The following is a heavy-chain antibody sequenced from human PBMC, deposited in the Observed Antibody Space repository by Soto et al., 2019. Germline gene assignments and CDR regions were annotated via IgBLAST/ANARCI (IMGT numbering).Heavy chain of an antibody. J-gene: IGHJ4*02. CDR3: ARASHYDILTAPEYYFDH. CDR2: ISGSGGCI. V-gene: IGHV3-23*01. Sequence: GGSLRLSCAASGFTFSSYAMSWVRQAPGKGLEWVSAISGSGGCIYYADSVKGRFTISRDNAKNSLYLQMNSLRAEDTAVYYCARASHYDILTAPEYYFDHWGQGTLVTASS. CDR1: GFTFSSYA. D-gene: IGHD3-9*01.